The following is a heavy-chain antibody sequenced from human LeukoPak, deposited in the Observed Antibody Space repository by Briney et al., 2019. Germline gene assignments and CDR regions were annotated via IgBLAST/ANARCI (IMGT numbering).Heavy chain of an antibody. V-gene: IGHV4-59*12. CDR3: TRGAGSTTSNDAFDI. CDR2: IYYSGST. D-gene: IGHD1-1*01. J-gene: IGHJ3*02. CDR1: GGSISSYY. Sequence: SETLSLTCTVSGGSISSYYWSWIRQPPGKGLEWIGYIYYSGSTNYNPSLKSRVTISVDTSKNQFSLKVSSVTAADTAVYYCTRGAGSTTSNDAFDIWGQGTMVTVSS.